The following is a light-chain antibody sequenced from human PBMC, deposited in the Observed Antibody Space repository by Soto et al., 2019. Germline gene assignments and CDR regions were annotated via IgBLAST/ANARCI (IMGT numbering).Light chain of an antibody. Sequence: QSALTQPASVSGSPGQSITISCTGTSSDVGSYNLVSWYQQHPGKAPKLMIYEVSKRPSGVSNRFSGSKSGNTASLTISGLQAEDEADYYCCSYAGISPSWVFGGGTKVTVL. J-gene: IGLJ3*02. CDR1: SSDVGSYNL. CDR2: EVS. V-gene: IGLV2-23*02. CDR3: CSYAGISPSWV.